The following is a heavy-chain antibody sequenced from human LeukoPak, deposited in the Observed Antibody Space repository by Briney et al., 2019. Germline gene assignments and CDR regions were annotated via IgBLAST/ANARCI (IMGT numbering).Heavy chain of an antibody. Sequence: ASVKVSCKASGGTFSSYAISWVRQAPGQGLEWMGGIIPIFGTANYAQKFQGRVTITTDESTSTAYMELSSLRSEDTAVYYCATGLWFGELSSFDYWGQGTLVTVSS. D-gene: IGHD3-10*01. CDR1: GGTFSSYA. CDR3: ATGLWFGELSSFDY. J-gene: IGHJ4*02. CDR2: IIPIFGTA. V-gene: IGHV1-69*05.